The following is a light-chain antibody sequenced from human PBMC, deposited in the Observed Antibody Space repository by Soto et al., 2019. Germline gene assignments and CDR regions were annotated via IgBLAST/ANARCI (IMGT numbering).Light chain of an antibody. CDR2: GNS. V-gene: IGLV1-40*01. CDR1: SSNIGAGYD. J-gene: IGLJ2*01. CDR3: QSYDSSLSDSV. Sequence: QSVLTQPPSVSGAPGQRVTISCTGSSSNIGAGYDVHWYQQLPGTAPKLLIYGNSNRPSGVPERFSGSKSGTSASLAITGLQTEDEADYYCQSYDSSLSDSVFGGGTKVTVL.